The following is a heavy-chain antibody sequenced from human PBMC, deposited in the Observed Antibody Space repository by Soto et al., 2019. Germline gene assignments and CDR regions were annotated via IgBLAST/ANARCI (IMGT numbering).Heavy chain of an antibody. CDR2: IKQDGSEK. Sequence: EVQLVESGGGLVQPGGSLRLSCAASGFTFNNYWMSWVRQAPGKGLEWVANIKQDGSEKYYVDSVKGRFTISRDNAKNSLFLQKNSLRAEETAVYYWAKNNRYCRSTNCFLFDLLGQGTLVTVSS. V-gene: IGHV3-7*03. CDR1: GFTFNNYW. J-gene: IGHJ4*02. CDR3: AKNNRYCRSTNCFLFDL. D-gene: IGHD2-2*01.